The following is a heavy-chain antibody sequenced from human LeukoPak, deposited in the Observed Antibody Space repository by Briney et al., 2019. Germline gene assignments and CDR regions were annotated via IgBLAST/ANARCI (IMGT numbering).Heavy chain of an antibody. CDR2: ISYDGSNK. Sequence: PGGSLRLSCAASGFTFSSYGMHWVRQAPGKGLEWVAVISYDGSNKYYADSVKGRFTISRDNSKNTLYLQMNSLRAEDTAVYYCARVEQWELLGHFDYWGQGTLVTVSS. CDR1: GFTFSSYG. V-gene: IGHV3-30*03. J-gene: IGHJ4*02. CDR3: ARVEQWELLGHFDY. D-gene: IGHD1-26*01.